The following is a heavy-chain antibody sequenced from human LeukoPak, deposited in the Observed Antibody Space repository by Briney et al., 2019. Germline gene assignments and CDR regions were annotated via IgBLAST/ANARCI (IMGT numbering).Heavy chain of an antibody. J-gene: IGHJ4*02. CDR1: GGSISSGDYY. D-gene: IGHD1-20*01. V-gene: IGHV4-61*08. CDR3: ARLTGTTWRPRNFDY. CDR2: IYYSGST. Sequence: PSQTLSLTCTVSGGSISSGDYYWSWIRQPPGKGLEWIGYIYYSGSTNYNPSLKSRVTISVDTSKNQFSLKLSSVTAADTAVYYCARLTGTTWRPRNFDYWGQGTLVTVSS.